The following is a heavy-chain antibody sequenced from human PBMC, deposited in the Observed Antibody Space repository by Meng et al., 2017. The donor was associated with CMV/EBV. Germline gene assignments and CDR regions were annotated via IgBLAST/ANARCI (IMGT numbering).Heavy chain of an antibody. Sequence: VQLQQWGAGMFKPSETLSLTCAVYGGSFSGYYWSWIRQPPGKGLEWIGEINHSGSTNYNPSLKSRVTISVDTSKNQFSLKLSSVTAADTAVYYCARVWDSGWDYWGQGTLVTVSS. CDR3: ARVWDSGWDY. D-gene: IGHD3-22*01. CDR1: GGSFSGYY. V-gene: IGHV4-34*01. CDR2: INHSGST. J-gene: IGHJ4*02.